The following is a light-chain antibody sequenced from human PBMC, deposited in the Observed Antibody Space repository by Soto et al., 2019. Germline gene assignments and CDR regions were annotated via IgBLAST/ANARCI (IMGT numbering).Light chain of an antibody. CDR2: KDS. V-gene: IGLV3-25*03. CDR1: ALPKQY. CDR3: QSADSSGTYPGVV. J-gene: IGLJ2*01. Sequence: SYELTQPPSVSVSPGQTARITCSGAALPKQYAYWYQQKPGQAPVLVIYKDSERPSGIPERFSGSSSGTTVTLTISGVQAEDEADYYCQSADSSGTYPGVVFGGGTQLTVL.